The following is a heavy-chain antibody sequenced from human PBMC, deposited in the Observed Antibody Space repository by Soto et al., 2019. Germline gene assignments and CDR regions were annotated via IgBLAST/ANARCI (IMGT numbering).Heavy chain of an antibody. CDR2: ISAYNGNT. Sequence: ASVKVSCKASGYTFTSYGISWVRQAPGQGLEWMGWISAYNGNTNYAQKLQGRVTMTTDTSTSIAYMELRSLRSDDTAVYYWARGVERFLEWFFDYWGQGTLVTVSS. CDR1: GYTFTSYG. J-gene: IGHJ4*02. D-gene: IGHD3-3*01. V-gene: IGHV1-18*01. CDR3: ARGVERFLEWFFDY.